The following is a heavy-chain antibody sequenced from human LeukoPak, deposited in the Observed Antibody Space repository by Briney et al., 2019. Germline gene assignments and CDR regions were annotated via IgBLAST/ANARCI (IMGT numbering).Heavy chain of an antibody. D-gene: IGHD6-19*01. CDR2: ISYDGSNK. CDR3: ARERYSSGFDY. Sequence: GRSLRLSCAASGFTFSSYAMHWVRQAPGKGLEWVAVISYDGSNKYYADSVKGRFTIPRDNSKNTLYLQMNSLRAEDTAVYYCARERYSSGFDYWGQGTLVTVSS. V-gene: IGHV3-30*04. CDR1: GFTFSSYA. J-gene: IGHJ4*02.